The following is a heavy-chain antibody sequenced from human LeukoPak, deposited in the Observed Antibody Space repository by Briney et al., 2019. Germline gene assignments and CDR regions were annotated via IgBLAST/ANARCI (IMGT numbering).Heavy chain of an antibody. D-gene: IGHD7-27*01. Sequence: ASVKVSCKPSGYTFIDYFIHWVRQAPGQGLEWMGRLNPNNGDTYYAQDFQGRVTMTRDTSISTAYMELRRLTSDDTAVYYCARDLSSTSNWEFDYWGQGTLVTVSS. J-gene: IGHJ4*02. CDR3: ARDLSSTSNWEFDY. CDR1: GYTFIDYF. CDR2: LNPNNGDT. V-gene: IGHV1-2*06.